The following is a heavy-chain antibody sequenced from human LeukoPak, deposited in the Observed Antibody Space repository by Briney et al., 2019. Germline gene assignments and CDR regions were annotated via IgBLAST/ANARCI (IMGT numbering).Heavy chain of an antibody. CDR1: GYSFNIYE. V-gene: IGHV1-8*01. Sequence: ASVKVSCKTSGYSFNIYEINWVRQATGQGLEWMGWVNPNSGDTDYAQKFQGRLTMTRNTSISTAYMELSGLRPEDTAVYYCSRGPRFDPWGQGTQVTVS. J-gene: IGHJ5*02. CDR3: SRGPRFDP. CDR2: VNPNSGDT.